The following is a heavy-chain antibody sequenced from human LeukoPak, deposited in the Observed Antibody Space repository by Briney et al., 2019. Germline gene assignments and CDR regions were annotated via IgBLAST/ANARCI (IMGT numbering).Heavy chain of an antibody. D-gene: IGHD2/OR15-2a*01. CDR2: LSYTENT. CDR3: SEGYFEPFAH. CDR1: GASVSNSH. J-gene: IGHJ4*02. Sequence: PSETLSLTCAVSGASVSNSHWNWIRQFPGKGLEWIGCLSYTENTDYNPSLSTRATIYLGTSNNQVSLKLKSVTAADKAVYYCSEGYFEPFAHWGPGTLVTVSS. V-gene: IGHV4-59*02.